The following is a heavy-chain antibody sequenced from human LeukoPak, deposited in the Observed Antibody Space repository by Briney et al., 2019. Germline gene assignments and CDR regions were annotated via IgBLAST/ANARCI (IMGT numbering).Heavy chain of an antibody. CDR3: ARRYYGSGTRSYYFDY. J-gene: IGHJ4*02. CDR1: GGSISSSSYY. D-gene: IGHD3-10*01. Sequence: SETLSLTCTVSGGSISSSSYYWGWIRQPPGKGLEYIGSIYYSGSTYYNPSLKSRVTISVDTSKNQFSLKLSSVTAADTAVYYCARRYYGSGTRSYYFDYWGQGTLVTVSS. V-gene: IGHV4-39*01. CDR2: IYYSGST.